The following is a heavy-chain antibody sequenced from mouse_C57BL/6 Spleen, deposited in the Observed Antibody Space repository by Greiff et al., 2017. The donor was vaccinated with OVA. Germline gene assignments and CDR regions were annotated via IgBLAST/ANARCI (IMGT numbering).Heavy chain of an antibody. D-gene: IGHD2-1*01. J-gene: IGHJ4*01. V-gene: IGHV1-64*01. CDR2: IHPNSGST. CDR3: ARPPYGNYPYYYAMDY. Sequence: VQLQQPGAELVKPGASVKLSCKASGYTFTSYWMHWVKQRPGQGLEWIGMIHPNSGSTNYNEKFKSKATLTVDKSSSTAYMQLSSLTSEDSAVYYCARPPYGNYPYYYAMDYWGQGTSVTVSS. CDR1: GYTFTSYW.